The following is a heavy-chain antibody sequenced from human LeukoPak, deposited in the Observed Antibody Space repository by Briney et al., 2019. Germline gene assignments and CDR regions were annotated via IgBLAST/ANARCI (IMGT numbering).Heavy chain of an antibody. CDR3: ASPSMVRGVDYYYYGMDV. V-gene: IGHV1-69*01. CDR1: GGTFSGYA. D-gene: IGHD3-10*01. CDR2: IIPIFGTA. J-gene: IGHJ6*04. Sequence: SGKVCFKASGGTFSGYAISWVRQAPGQGLEWMGGIIPIFGTANYAQKFQGRVTITADESTSTAYMELSSLRSEDTAVYYCASPSMVRGVDYYYYGMDVWGKGTTVTVSS.